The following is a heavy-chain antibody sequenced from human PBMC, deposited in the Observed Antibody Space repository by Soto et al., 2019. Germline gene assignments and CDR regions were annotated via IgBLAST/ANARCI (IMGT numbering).Heavy chain of an antibody. V-gene: IGHV3-48*03. CDR2: ISNSGSTK. Sequence: EVQLVESGGDMVQPGGSLRLSCVASGITISSHEVTWVRQAPGKGLEWLTYISNSGSTKHYADSVKGRFTVSRDNAKNSVFLQMNSLRAEDTAIYDCARVDLGYALDYWGQGTLVTVSS. J-gene: IGHJ4*02. CDR1: GITISSHE. D-gene: IGHD5-18*01. CDR3: ARVDLGYALDY.